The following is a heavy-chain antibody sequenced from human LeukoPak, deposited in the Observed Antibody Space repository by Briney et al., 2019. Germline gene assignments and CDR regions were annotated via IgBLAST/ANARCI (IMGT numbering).Heavy chain of an antibody. Sequence: PGGSLRLSCEASGFPFSAYAMTWARQAPGKGLEWVSVIGGSGGSTYYGDSVKGRFTISRDNSKNTLHLQMNSLRAEDTAVYYCVYYDFWSGDTDAFDIWGQGTMVTVSS. CDR2: IGGSGGST. D-gene: IGHD3-3*01. CDR3: VYYDFWSGDTDAFDI. V-gene: IGHV3-23*01. J-gene: IGHJ3*02. CDR1: GFPFSAYA.